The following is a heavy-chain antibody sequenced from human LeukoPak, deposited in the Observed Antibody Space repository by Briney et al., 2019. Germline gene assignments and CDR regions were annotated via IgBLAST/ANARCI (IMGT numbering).Heavy chain of an antibody. CDR1: GFTFHDYA. CDR2: VSWHSGSI. Sequence: GGSLRLSCAASGFTFHDYAMHWVRQAPGKGLEWVSGVSWHSGSIGYADSVKGRFTISRDNAKNSLYLQMNSLRAEDTALYYCAKDTWDSSGYLSLWGQGTLVTVSS. V-gene: IGHV3-9*01. J-gene: IGHJ4*02. D-gene: IGHD3-22*01. CDR3: AKDTWDSSGYLSL.